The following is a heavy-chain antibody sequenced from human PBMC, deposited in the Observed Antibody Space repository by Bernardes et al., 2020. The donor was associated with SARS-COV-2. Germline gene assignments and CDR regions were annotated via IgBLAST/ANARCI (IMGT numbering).Heavy chain of an antibody. CDR1: GGSLSSSSYY. CDR2: MYNSGST. D-gene: IGHD2-21*02. Sequence: SETLSLTCTVSGGSLSSSSYYWGWIRQPPGKGLEWIGSMYNSGSTYHNPSLKSRASISIDTSKNQVSLRLNSMTAADTAVYYCVGSSCGIDCYIGGLRSWCYGMNIWGQGTTVTVSS. J-gene: IGHJ6*02. CDR3: VGSSCGIDCYIGGLRSWCYGMNI. V-gene: IGHV4-39*01.